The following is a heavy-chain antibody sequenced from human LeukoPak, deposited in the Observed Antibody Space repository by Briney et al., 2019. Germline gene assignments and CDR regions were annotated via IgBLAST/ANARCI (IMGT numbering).Heavy chain of an antibody. J-gene: IGHJ1*01. CDR3: ARGVSLESGNFQY. CDR1: GFTFSNYR. Sequence: GGSLRLSCAASGFTFSNYRMHWVRQAPGKGLVWVSLMNGDGSVKNYADSVEGRFTISRDNTRNTLYLQMNILRAEDTAVYYRARGVSLESGNFQYWGQGTLVTVSS. CDR2: MNGDGSVK. V-gene: IGHV3-74*01. D-gene: IGHD3-3*01.